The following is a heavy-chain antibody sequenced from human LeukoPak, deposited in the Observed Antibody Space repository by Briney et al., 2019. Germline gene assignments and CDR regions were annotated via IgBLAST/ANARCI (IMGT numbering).Heavy chain of an antibody. CDR1: GYSFTAHH. Sequence: GASVKVSCKPSGYSFTAHHIHWMRQAPGQGLEWVGWIVPRGADTNYAQRFQGRVTMTRDTSISTVYMELSGLTSDDTAVYYCAVSIQAASIPAFDYWGQGAPVTVSS. CDR3: AVSIQAASIPAFDY. J-gene: IGHJ4*02. CDR2: IVPRGADT. V-gene: IGHV1-2*02. D-gene: IGHD6-25*01.